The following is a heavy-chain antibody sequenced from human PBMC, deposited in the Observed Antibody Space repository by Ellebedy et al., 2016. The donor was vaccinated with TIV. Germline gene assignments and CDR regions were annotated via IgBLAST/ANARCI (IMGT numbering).Heavy chain of an antibody. CDR2: LLHTGRP. Sequence: MPSETLSLTCGVSGGSIRGSGSYWGWIRQPPGKGLEWIGSLLHTGRPYYKPSLESRVTMSIDSSKNQFSLELRSVTAADTAVYYCARLEPAYYYAMDVWGQGTTVIVSS. J-gene: IGHJ6*02. D-gene: IGHD1-26*01. CDR3: ARLEPAYYYAMDV. CDR1: GGSIRGSGSY. V-gene: IGHV4-39*01.